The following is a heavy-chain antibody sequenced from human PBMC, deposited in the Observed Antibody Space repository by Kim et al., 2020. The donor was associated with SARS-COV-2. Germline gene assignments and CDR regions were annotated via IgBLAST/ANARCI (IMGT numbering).Heavy chain of an antibody. CDR3: AGEVVATGNYYYYGMDV. CDR1: GGSISSSSYY. CDR2: IYYSGST. V-gene: IGHV4-39*02. J-gene: IGHJ6*02. D-gene: IGHD2-15*01. Sequence: SETLSLTCTVSGGSISSSSYYWGWIRQPPGKGLEWIGSIYYSGSTYYNPSLKSRVTISVDTSKNQFSLKLSSVTAADTAVYYCAGEVVATGNYYYYGMDVWGQGTTVTVSS.